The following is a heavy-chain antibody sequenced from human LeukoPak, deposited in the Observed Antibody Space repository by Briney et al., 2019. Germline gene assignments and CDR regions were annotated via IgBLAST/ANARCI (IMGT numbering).Heavy chain of an antibody. D-gene: IGHD2-2*01. CDR2: IYYSGST. CDR1: GGSISSGGYY. Sequence: TLSLTCTVSGGSISSGGYYWSWIRQHPGKGLEWIGYIYYSGSTYYNPSLKSRVTISVDRSKNQFSLKLSSVTAADTAVYYCARDTGSRIDPWGQGTLVTVSS. CDR3: ARDTGSRIDP. V-gene: IGHV4-31*03. J-gene: IGHJ5*02.